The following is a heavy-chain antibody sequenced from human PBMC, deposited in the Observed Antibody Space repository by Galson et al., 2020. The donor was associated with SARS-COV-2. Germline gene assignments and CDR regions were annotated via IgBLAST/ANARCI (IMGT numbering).Heavy chain of an antibody. CDR1: DLAFSTAW. CDR3: TTLPGYSSSG. Sequence: GGSLRLSCAVSDLAFSTAWMSWVRKAPGKGLEWVGRIKSRADGGTADYAAPAKGRFIISRDDSKNMMYLEMNGLRTEDTAMYYCTTLPGYSSSGWGQGTLITVSS. CDR2: IKSRADGGTA. J-gene: IGHJ4*02. V-gene: IGHV3-15*07. D-gene: IGHD2-15*01.